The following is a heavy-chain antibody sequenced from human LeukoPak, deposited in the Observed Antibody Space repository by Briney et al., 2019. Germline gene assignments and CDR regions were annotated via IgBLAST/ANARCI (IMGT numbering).Heavy chain of an antibody. CDR2: IYYSGSA. CDR3: ARRTGTTVWDDAFDI. D-gene: IGHD1-7*01. Sequence: SQTLSLTCTVSGGSISSYFWTWVRQPPGPGLEWIGDIYYSGSANYNPSLQSRVTISVDTSKTQFSLELSSVTAADTAVYYCARRTGTTVWDDAFDIWGQGTMVTVSS. V-gene: IGHV4-59*08. CDR1: GGSISSYF. J-gene: IGHJ3*02.